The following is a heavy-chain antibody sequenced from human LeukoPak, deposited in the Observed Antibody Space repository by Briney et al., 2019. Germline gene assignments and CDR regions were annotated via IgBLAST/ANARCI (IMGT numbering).Heavy chain of an antibody. Sequence: GGSLRLSCAASGFTFSSYNMHWVRQAPGKGLEWVAFIRYDGSDKYYADSVKGRFTISRDTSKNTLYLQMNSLRAEDTAMYYCAKAYSSDWYRPLDYWGQGTLVTVSS. J-gene: IGHJ4*02. CDR2: IRYDGSDK. CDR3: AKAYSSDWYRPLDY. V-gene: IGHV3-30*02. CDR1: GFTFSSYN. D-gene: IGHD6-19*01.